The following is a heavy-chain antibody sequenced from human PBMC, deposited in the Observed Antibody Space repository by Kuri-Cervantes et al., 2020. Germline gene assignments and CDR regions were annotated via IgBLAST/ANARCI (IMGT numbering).Heavy chain of an antibody. Sequence: SVKVSCKASGGTFSSYAISWVRQAPGQGLEWMGGFIPIFGTANYAQKFQGRVTITADESTSTAYMELSSLRSEDTAVYYCARGQWRALADFDYWGQGTLVTVSS. CDR3: ARGQWRALADFDY. CDR1: GGTFSSYA. CDR2: FIPIFGTA. D-gene: IGHD6-19*01. J-gene: IGHJ4*02. V-gene: IGHV1-69*13.